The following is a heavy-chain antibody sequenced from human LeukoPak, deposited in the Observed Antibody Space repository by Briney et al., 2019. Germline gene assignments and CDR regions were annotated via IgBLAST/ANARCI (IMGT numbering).Heavy chain of an antibody. CDR3: ARRAGAYSHPYDY. CDR2: IYNDNT. CDR1: GFTVSSNS. V-gene: IGHV3-53*01. Sequence: GGSLRLSCTVSGFTVSSNSMSWVRQAPGKGLEWVSFIYNDNTHYSDSVKGRFTISRDNSKNTLYLPMNSLRAEDTAVYYCARRAGAYSHPYDYWGQGTLVTVSS. J-gene: IGHJ4*02. D-gene: IGHD4/OR15-4a*01.